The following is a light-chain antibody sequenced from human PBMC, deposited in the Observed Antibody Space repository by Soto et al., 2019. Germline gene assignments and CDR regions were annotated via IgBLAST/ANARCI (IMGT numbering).Light chain of an antibody. V-gene: IGKV3-15*01. CDR1: QGVTTN. CDR2: DVS. Sequence: EIVMTQSPGTLSVSPGERATHSCRAGQGVTTNFAWYQQKSGQSPRLLIYDVSIRATGVPARFSGTGSETGFTLTISGLQSEDSAVYFCQQYNNWPFSFGQGTRLEIK. J-gene: IGKJ5*01. CDR3: QQYNNWPFS.